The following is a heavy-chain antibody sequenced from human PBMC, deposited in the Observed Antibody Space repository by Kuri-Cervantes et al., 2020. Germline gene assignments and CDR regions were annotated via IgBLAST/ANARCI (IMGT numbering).Heavy chain of an antibody. J-gene: IGHJ4*02. CDR3: ARDRDSSGYYSPNFDY. CDR1: GFTVSSNY. CDR2: IYSGGST. Sequence: GESLKISCAASGFTVSSNYMSWVRQAPGKGLEWVSVIYSGGSTYYADSVKGRFTISRDNSKNTLYLQMNSLRAEDTAVYYCARDRDSSGYYSPNFDYWGQGTLVTVSS. D-gene: IGHD3-22*01. V-gene: IGHV3-53*05.